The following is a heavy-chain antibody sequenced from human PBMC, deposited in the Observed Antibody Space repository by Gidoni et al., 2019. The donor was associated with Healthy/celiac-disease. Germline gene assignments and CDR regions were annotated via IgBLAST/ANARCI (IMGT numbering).Heavy chain of an antibody. J-gene: IGHJ6*02. V-gene: IGHV3-30-3*01. D-gene: IGHD4-17*01. CDR3: AREATVTTFYYYGMDV. CDR1: GFTFRSYA. Sequence: VQLVESGGGVVQPGRSLRLSCAASGFTFRSYAMHWVRQAPGKGLEWVAVISYDGSNKYYADSVKGRFTISRDNSKNTLYLQMNSLRAEDTAVYYCAREATVTTFYYYGMDVWGQGTTVTVSS. CDR2: ISYDGSNK.